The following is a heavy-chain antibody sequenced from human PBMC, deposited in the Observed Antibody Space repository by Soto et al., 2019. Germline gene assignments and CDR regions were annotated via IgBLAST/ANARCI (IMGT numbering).Heavy chain of an antibody. CDR2: VLGSGGST. CDR3: ARKGPPRDAFDI. CDR1: GFTFRSYA. Sequence: EVQLLESGGGLVQPGGSLRLSCAASGFTFRSYAMSWVRQTPGKGLEWVSGVLGSGGSTFYADSVKGRFTISRDNSKDTLYVQMNSMRAEDPAIYYCARKGPPRDAFDIWGRGTMVTVSS. J-gene: IGHJ3*02. V-gene: IGHV3-23*01.